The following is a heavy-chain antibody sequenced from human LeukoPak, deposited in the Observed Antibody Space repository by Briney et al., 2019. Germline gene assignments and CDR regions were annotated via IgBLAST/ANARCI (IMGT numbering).Heavy chain of an antibody. CDR1: GGSFSGYY. CDR3: ASMTTVTGVDY. D-gene: IGHD4-17*01. J-gene: IGHJ4*02. Sequence: PSETLSLTCAVYGGSFSGYYWSWIRQPPGKGLEWIGEINHSGSTNYNPSLKSRVTISVDTSKNQFSLKLSSVTAADTAVYYCASMTTVTGVDYWGQGTLVTVSS. V-gene: IGHV4-34*01. CDR2: INHSGST.